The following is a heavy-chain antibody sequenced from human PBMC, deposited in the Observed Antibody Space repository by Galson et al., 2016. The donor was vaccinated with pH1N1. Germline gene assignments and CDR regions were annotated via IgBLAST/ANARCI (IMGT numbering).Heavy chain of an antibody. V-gene: IGHV3-30-3*01. J-gene: IGHJ4*02. CDR2: ISSSGDNR. D-gene: IGHD3-22*01. CDR3: ARVRSSGYNYAQHFVD. CDR1: GFTFSTFA. Sequence: SLRLSCAASGFTFSTFAMHWVRQAPGEGLEWVAVISSSGDNRFYADSVKGRFTISRDSSKNTLYLRMNNLRREDTAFYYCARVRSSGYNYAQHFVDWGQGTRVTVSS.